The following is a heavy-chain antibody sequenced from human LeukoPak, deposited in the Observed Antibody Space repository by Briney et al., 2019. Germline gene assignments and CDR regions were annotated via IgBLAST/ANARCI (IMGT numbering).Heavy chain of an antibody. V-gene: IGHV3-21*01. CDR2: ISSSSSYI. J-gene: IGHJ4*02. CDR3: ARGRGYSYGYYFDY. CDR1: GCTFSSYS. Sequence: GGSLRLSCAVSGCTFSSYSMNWVRQAPGKGLEWVSSISSSSSYIYYADSVKGRFTISRDNAKNSLYLQMNSLRAEDTAVYYCARGRGYSYGYYFDYWGQGTLVTVSS. D-gene: IGHD5-18*01.